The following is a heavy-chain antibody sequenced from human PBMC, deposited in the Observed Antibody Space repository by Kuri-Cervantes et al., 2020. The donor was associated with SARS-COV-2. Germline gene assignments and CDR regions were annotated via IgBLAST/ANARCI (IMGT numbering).Heavy chain of an antibody. CDR2: FDPEDGET. J-gene: IGHJ5*02. D-gene: IGHD3-10*01. V-gene: IGHV1-24*01. CDR3: ATAPGLPSGSINWFDP. Sequence: ASVKVSCKASGYTFTGYYMHWVRQAPGKGLEGMGGFDPEDGETIYAQKFQGRVTMTEDTSTDTAYMELSSLRSEDTAVYYCATAPGLPSGSINWFDPWGQGTLVTVSS. CDR1: GYTFTGYY.